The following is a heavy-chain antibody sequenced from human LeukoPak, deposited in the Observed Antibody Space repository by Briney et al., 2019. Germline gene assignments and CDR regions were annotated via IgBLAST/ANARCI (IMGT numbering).Heavy chain of an antibody. J-gene: IGHJ3*01. D-gene: IGHD3-16*01. Sequence: GGSLRLSCATSGFTFSSYEMNWVRQAPGKGLEWVSYISSRGSTIYYTDSVKGRFIISRDNGKNSLYLQLNSLRADDTAVYYCARYYDPPVGDAFDLWGQGTMVTVSS. CDR1: GFTFSSYE. CDR2: ISSRGSTI. CDR3: ARYYDPPVGDAFDL. V-gene: IGHV3-48*03.